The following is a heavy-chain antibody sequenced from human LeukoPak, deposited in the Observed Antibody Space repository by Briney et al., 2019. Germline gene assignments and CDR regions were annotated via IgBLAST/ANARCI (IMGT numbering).Heavy chain of an antibody. J-gene: IGHJ3*02. D-gene: IGHD6-6*01. CDR1: GFTFSSYS. Sequence: PGGSLRLSCAASGFTFSSYSMNWVRQAPGKGLEWVSSISSSSSYIYYADSGKGRFTISRDNAKNSLYLQMNSLRAEDTAVYYCARISIHDAFDIWGQGTMVTVSS. CDR3: ARISIHDAFDI. V-gene: IGHV3-21*01. CDR2: ISSSSSYI.